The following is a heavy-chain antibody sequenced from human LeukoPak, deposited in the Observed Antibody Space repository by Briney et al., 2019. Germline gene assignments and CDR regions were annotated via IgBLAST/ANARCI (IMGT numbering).Heavy chain of an antibody. CDR3: ARDWFPTDIAVAGTGVQFDY. Sequence: GGSLRLSCTASGFTVSNNYVNWVRQAPGKGLEWVSSISSSSSYIYYADSVKGRFTISRDNAKNSLYLQMNSLRAEDTAVYYCARDWFPTDIAVAGTGVQFDYWGQGTLVTVSS. CDR1: GFTVSNNY. CDR2: ISSSSSYI. J-gene: IGHJ4*02. D-gene: IGHD6-19*01. V-gene: IGHV3-21*01.